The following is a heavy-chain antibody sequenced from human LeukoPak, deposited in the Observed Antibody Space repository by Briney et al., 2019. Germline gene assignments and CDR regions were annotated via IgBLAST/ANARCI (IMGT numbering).Heavy chain of an antibody. Sequence: GGSLRLSCAASGFTFTNYEMNWVRQAPGKGLEWVSYISSSGSTIYYADSVKGRFTISRDNAKNSLYLQMNSLRAEDTAVYYCARDDYDYVWGSYRRGGYFDYWGQGTLVTVSS. CDR1: GFTFTNYE. CDR2: ISSSGSTI. V-gene: IGHV3-48*03. CDR3: ARDDYDYVWGSYRRGGYFDY. J-gene: IGHJ4*02. D-gene: IGHD3-16*02.